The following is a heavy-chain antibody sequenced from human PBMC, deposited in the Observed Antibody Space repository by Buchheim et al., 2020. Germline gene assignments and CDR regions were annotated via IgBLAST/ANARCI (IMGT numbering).Heavy chain of an antibody. Sequence: QVQLQESGPGLVKPSGTLSLTCAVSGGSITSSIWWSWVRQPPGKGLEWIGEIYHSGTTTYNPSLKSRVTISVDKPKNHSSLKVDSVTAADSAVYYCAGSSGYYTLFDYWGQGAL. CDR2: IYHSGTT. CDR3: AGSSGYYTLFDY. V-gene: IGHV4-4*02. J-gene: IGHJ4*02. D-gene: IGHD3-22*01. CDR1: GGSITSSIW.